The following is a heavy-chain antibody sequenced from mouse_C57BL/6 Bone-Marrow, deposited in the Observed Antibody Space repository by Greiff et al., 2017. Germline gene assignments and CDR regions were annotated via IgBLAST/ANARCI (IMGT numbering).Heavy chain of an antibody. D-gene: IGHD1-1*01. J-gene: IGHJ1*03. CDR2: ISGGGGNT. CDR3: ASLFITTVVATSDV. CDR1: GFTFSSYT. V-gene: IGHV5-9*01. Sequence: EVKVVESGGGLVKPGGSLKLSCAASGFTFSSYTMSWVRQTPEKRLEWVATISGGGGNTYYPDSVKGRFTLSRDNAKNTLYLQMSSLRSEDMALYYCASLFITTVVATSDVWGTGTTVTVSS.